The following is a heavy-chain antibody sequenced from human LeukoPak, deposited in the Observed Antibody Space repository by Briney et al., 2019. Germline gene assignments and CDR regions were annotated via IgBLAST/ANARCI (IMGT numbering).Heavy chain of an antibody. Sequence: GGSLRLSCAASGFTFSSYEMNWVRQAPGKGLEWVSAISGSGGSTYYADSVKGRFTISRDNSKNTLYLQMNSLRAEDTAVYYCAKHWAVAGNFDYWGQGTLVTVSS. CDR2: ISGSGGST. D-gene: IGHD6-19*01. CDR1: GFTFSSYE. V-gene: IGHV3-23*01. CDR3: AKHWAVAGNFDY. J-gene: IGHJ4*02.